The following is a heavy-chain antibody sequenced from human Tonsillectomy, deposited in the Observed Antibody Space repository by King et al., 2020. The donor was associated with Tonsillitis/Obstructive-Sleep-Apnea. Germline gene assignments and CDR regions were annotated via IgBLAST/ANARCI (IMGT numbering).Heavy chain of an antibody. Sequence: VQLVESGGGLVQPGGPLRLSCAASGFTFSSYSMNWGRQAPGKGLEWVSYISSSSSTIYYADSVKGRFTISRDNAKNSLYLQMNSLRDEDTAVYYCARDIGGNGGYYYYYMDVWGKGTTVTVSS. J-gene: IGHJ6*03. CDR1: GFTFSSYS. CDR3: ARDIGGNGGYYYYYMDV. D-gene: IGHD3-16*01. CDR2: ISSSSSTI. V-gene: IGHV3-48*02.